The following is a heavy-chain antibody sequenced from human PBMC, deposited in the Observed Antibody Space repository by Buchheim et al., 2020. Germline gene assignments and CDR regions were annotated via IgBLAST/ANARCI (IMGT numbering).Heavy chain of an antibody. CDR1: GSPDYRDHW. D-gene: IGHD3-16*02. J-gene: IGHJ4*02. CDR2: VMQDGNAR. V-gene: IGHV3-7*01. CDR3: AKFAGSYRSAYYFDY. Sequence: EVQLVESGGGLVQPGGSLRLSCAASGSPDYRDHWMAWVRQAPGKGLEWVANVMQDGNARYYVDSVKGRFTISRDNDRNSVSLQMTSLRVEDTAVYYCAKFAGSYRSAYYFDYWGQGTL.